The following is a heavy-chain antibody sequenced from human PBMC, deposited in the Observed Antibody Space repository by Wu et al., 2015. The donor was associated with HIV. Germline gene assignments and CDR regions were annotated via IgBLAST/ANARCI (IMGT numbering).Heavy chain of an antibody. V-gene: IGHV4-61*01. CDR2: IYYSGST. J-gene: IGHJ4*02. D-gene: IGHD3-10*01. Sequence: QVQLQESGPGLVKPSETLSLTCVVSGTSVSSDYYWGWIRQTPGKGLEWIGYIYYSGSTNYNPSLKSRVTISVDTSKNQFSLKLSSVTAADTAVYYCARLRRVSGSYLPYYFDYWGQGTLVTVSS. CDR1: GTSVSSDYY. CDR3: ARLRRVSGSYLPYYFDY.